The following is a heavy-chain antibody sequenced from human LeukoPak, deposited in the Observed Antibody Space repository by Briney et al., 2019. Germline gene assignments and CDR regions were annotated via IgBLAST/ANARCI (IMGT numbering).Heavy chain of an antibody. V-gene: IGHV3-48*04. CDR1: GFTFSSYS. Sequence: GGSLRLSCAASGFTFSSYSMNWVRQAPGKGLEWVSYISSSSSTIYYADSVKGRFTISRDNAKNSLYLQMNSLTAEDTAVYYCARDQAVVTAMNAFDIWGQGTMVTVSS. J-gene: IGHJ3*02. CDR2: ISSSSSTI. CDR3: ARDQAVVTAMNAFDI. D-gene: IGHD2-21*02.